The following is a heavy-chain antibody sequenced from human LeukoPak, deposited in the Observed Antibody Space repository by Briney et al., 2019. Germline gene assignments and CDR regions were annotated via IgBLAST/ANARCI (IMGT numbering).Heavy chain of an antibody. CDR3: AGESPHCSGVSCFFDY. CDR1: GFTFSGYE. J-gene: IGHJ4*02. CDR2: ITSSGRTR. D-gene: IGHD2-15*01. V-gene: IGHV3-48*03. Sequence: GGSLRLSCAASGFTFSGYEMNWVRQAPGKGLEWVSYITSSGRTRYYADSVKGRFTLSRDNAENSLYLQMNSLRAEDTAIYYCAGESPHCSGVSCFFDYWGQGTLVTVSS.